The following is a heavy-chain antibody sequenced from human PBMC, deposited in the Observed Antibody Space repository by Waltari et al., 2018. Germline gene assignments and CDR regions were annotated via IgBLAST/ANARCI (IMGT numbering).Heavy chain of an antibody. D-gene: IGHD6-19*01. J-gene: IGHJ6*04. CDR2: ISYDGSNK. Sequence: QVQLVESGGGVVQPGRSLRLSCAASGFTFSSYAMHWVRQAPGKGLEWVAVISYDGSNKYYADSVKGRFTISRDNSKNTLYLQMNSLRAEDTAVYYCARDPGIAVAGTGVIDVWGKGTTVTISS. CDR1: GFTFSSYA. CDR3: ARDPGIAVAGTGVIDV. V-gene: IGHV3-30-3*01.